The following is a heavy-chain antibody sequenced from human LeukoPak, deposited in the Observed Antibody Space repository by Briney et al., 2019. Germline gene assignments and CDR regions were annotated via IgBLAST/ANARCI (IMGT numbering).Heavy chain of an antibody. CDR3: ARGLRPAAAMGTYYYYYMDV. CDR2: ITHSGST. J-gene: IGHJ6*03. CDR1: GGSFSGHY. D-gene: IGHD2-2*01. Sequence: SETLSLTCAVYGGSFSGHYWSWIRQPPGKGLEWIGEITHSGSTNYNPSLKSRVTISVDTSKNQFSLKLSSVTAADTAVYYCARGLRPAAAMGTYYYYYMDVWGKGTTVTVSS. V-gene: IGHV4-34*01.